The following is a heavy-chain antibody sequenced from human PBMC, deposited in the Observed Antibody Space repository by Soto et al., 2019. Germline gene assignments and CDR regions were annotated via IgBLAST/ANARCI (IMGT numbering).Heavy chain of an antibody. CDR2: IYSDDNT. V-gene: IGHV3-66*01. D-gene: IGHD3-22*01. Sequence: EVRLVESGGGLVQPGGSLRLSCTASGFTVSSNSMNWVRQAQGKGLEWVSVIYSDDNTYYADSVKGRFTIFRDISKNTVYLHMNRLRVEDTAVYFCARDRGDRSGYLFDYWGQGNLVTVSS. CDR1: GFTVSSNS. CDR3: ARDRGDRSGYLFDY. J-gene: IGHJ4*02.